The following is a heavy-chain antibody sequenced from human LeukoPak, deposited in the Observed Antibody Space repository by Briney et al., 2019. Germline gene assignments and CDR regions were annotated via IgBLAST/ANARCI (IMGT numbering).Heavy chain of an antibody. Sequence: GGSLRLSCAASGFTFSSYGMHWVRQAPGKGLEWVAFIRYDGSNKYYADSVKGRFTISRDNSKNTLYLQMNSLRAEDTAVYYCATEGQLACDYWGQGTLVTVSS. D-gene: IGHD6-13*01. CDR2: IRYDGSNK. CDR1: GFTFSSYG. J-gene: IGHJ4*02. CDR3: ATEGQLACDY. V-gene: IGHV3-30*02.